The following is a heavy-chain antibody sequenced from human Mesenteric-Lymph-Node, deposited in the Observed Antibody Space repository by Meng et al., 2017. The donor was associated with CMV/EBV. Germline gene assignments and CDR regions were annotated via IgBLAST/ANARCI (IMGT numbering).Heavy chain of an antibody. J-gene: IGHJ4*02. V-gene: IGHV4-4*02. CDR1: CASVRSGSYY. CDR3: AREGNGFYTPFDY. Sequence: VSCASVRSGSYYWSWVRQPPGKGLEWIGEIYHSGNTNYNPSLKSRVTMSVDKSKNQFSLKLTSVTAADTALYYCAREGNGFYTPFDYWGRGTLVTVSS. D-gene: IGHD3-3*01. CDR2: IYHSGNT.